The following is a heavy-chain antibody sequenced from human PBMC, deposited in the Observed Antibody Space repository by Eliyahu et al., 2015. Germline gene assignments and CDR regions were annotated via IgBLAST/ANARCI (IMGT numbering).Heavy chain of an antibody. J-gene: IGHJ4*02. V-gene: IGHV4-34*01. Sequence: QVQLQQWGAGLLRPSETLSLTCAVYGGSFSGYYWSWIRQPPGKGLEWIGEINHSGSTNYNPSLKSRVTISIDTSKNQFSLNLTSVTAADTAVYYCARGRNIWGSYRVFDYWGQGSLVTVSS. D-gene: IGHD3-16*02. CDR1: GGSFSGYY. CDR2: INHSGST. CDR3: ARGRNIWGSYRVFDY.